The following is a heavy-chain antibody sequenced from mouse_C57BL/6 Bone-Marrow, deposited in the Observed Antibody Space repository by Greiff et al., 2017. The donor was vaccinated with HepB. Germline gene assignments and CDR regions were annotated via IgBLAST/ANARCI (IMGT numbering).Heavy chain of an antibody. J-gene: IGHJ2*01. V-gene: IGHV5-17*01. D-gene: IGHD2-4*01. CDR1: GFTFSDYG. CDR3: ARFYDYGPYYFDY. CDR2: ISSGSSTI. Sequence: EVMLVESGGGLVKPGGSLKLSCAASGFTFSDYGMHWVRQAPEKGLEWVAYISSGSSTIYYADTVKGRFTISRDNAKNTLFLQMTSLRSEDTAMYYCARFYDYGPYYFDYWGQGTTLTVSS.